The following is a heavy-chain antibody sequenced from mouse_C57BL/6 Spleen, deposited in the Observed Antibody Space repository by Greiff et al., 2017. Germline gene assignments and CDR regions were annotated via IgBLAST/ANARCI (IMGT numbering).Heavy chain of an antibody. Sequence: VQLKESGPGLVKPSQSLSLTCSVTGYSITSGYYWNWIRQFPGNKLEWMGYISYDGSNNYNPSLKNRISITRDTSKNQFFLKLNSVTTEDTATYYCARAEDWFAYWGQGTLVTVSA. CDR2: ISYDGSN. V-gene: IGHV3-6*01. J-gene: IGHJ3*01. CDR1: GYSITSGYY. CDR3: ARAEDWFAY.